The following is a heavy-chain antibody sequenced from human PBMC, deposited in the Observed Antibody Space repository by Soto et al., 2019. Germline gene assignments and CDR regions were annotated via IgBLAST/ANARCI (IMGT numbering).Heavy chain of an antibody. V-gene: IGHV1-69*12. CDR1: GGTFRTYA. D-gene: IGHD6-19*01. CDR2: IIPIFGTV. CDR3: AKGAVAGTPTSYYYYGMDV. J-gene: IGHJ6*02. Sequence: QVQLLQSGAEVKKPGSSVRVSCEASGGTFRTYAISWVRQAPGQGLEWMGEIIPIFGTVNYAQKFQGRVTITAEESTTTVYIDLRSLRSEDTAVYYCAKGAVAGTPTSYYYYGMDVWGQGTTVTVSS.